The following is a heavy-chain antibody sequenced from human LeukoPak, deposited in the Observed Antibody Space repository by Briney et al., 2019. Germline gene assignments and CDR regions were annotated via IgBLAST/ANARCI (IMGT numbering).Heavy chain of an antibody. CDR3: ARSYSSSWYSGDSYFDY. J-gene: IGHJ4*02. CDR1: GYTFTGYY. Sequence: ASVKVSCKASGYTFTGYYMHWVRQAPGQGLEWMGWINPNSGGTNYAQKFQGRVTMTRDTSISTAYMEPSRLRSDDTAVYYCARSYSSSWYSGDSYFDYWGQGTLVTVSS. D-gene: IGHD6-13*01. CDR2: INPNSGGT. V-gene: IGHV1-2*02.